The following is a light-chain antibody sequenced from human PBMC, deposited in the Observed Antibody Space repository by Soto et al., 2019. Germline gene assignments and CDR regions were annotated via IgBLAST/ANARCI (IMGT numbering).Light chain of an antibody. CDR1: SSDIGAYNY. Sequence: QSALTQPASVSGSPGQSITISCTGTSSDIGAYNYVSWYQQHPGKAPKLIIYEVSNRPSGVSSRFSGSKSGNAASLTISGLQAEDETDYYCSSYTTSSTWVFGRGTKLTVL. V-gene: IGLV2-14*01. CDR3: SSYTTSSTWV. J-gene: IGLJ3*02. CDR2: EVS.